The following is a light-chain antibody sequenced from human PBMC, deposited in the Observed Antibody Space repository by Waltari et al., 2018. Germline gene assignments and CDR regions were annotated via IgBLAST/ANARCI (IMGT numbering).Light chain of an antibody. J-gene: IGLJ2*01. Sequence: HSALTQPASVSGSPGQSITISCTGTSSDVGGYNYVSWYQQHPGKAPKLMIYDVSNRPSGVSNRFSASKSVNTASLTISGLQAEDEADYYCSSYISSDTLELFGGGTSLTVL. V-gene: IGLV2-14*03. CDR2: DVS. CDR1: SSDVGGYNY. CDR3: SSYISSDTLEL.